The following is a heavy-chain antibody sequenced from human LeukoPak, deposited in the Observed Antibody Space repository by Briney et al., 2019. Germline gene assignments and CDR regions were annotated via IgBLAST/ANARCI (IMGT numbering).Heavy chain of an antibody. Sequence: GASVKVSCKASGYTFRNFDINWVRQAPGQGLEWMGWINPKSGTRGHAQKFQDRITMTRNTSISTAYMELSSLRSEDTAMYYCATDFCLSGGSCYSVSRNWGQGTLVTVSS. CDR2: INPKSGTR. CDR3: ATDFCLSGGSCYSVSRN. J-gene: IGHJ4*02. D-gene: IGHD2-15*01. V-gene: IGHV1-8*01. CDR1: GYTFRNFD.